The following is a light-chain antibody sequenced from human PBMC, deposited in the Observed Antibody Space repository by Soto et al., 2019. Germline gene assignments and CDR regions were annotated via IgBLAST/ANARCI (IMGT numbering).Light chain of an antibody. CDR1: SSDVGGYNY. CDR3: SSYTSSSTYVV. J-gene: IGLJ2*01. V-gene: IGLV2-14*03. CDR2: DVT. Sequence: QSALTQSASVSGSPGQSITISCTGTSSDVGGYNYVSWYQQHPGKAPKLMIYDVTNRPSGVSNRFSGSKSGNTASLTISGLQADDEADYYCSSYTSSSTYVVFGGGTKLTVL.